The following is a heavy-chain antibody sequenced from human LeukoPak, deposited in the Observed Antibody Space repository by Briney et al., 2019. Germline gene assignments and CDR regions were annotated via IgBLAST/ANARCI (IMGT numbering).Heavy chain of an antibody. CDR1: GYTFTGYY. V-gene: IGHV1-2*02. D-gene: IGHD2-21*02. J-gene: IGHJ4*02. CDR2: INPNSGGT. Sequence: GASVKVSCKASGYTFTGYYMHWGRHAPGQGLEWMGWINPNSGGTSYAQKFQGRVTMTRDTSISTAYMELNRLTSDDTAVYYCARGGGDWNYWGQGTLVTVPS. CDR3: ARGGGDWNY.